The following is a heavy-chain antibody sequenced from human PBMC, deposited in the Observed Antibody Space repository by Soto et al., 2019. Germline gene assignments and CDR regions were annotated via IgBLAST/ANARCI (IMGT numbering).Heavy chain of an antibody. V-gene: IGHV4-39*01. CDR2: IYYSGST. J-gene: IGHJ4*02. CDR3: ARHVGSSGYRSGEDY. Sequence: SETLSLTCTVSGGSISSSSYYWGWIRQPPGKGLEWIGSIYYSGSTYYNPSLKSRVTISVDTSKNQFSLKLSSVTAADTAVYYCARHVGSSGYRSGEDYWGQGTLVTVSS. D-gene: IGHD3-22*01. CDR1: GGSISSSSYY.